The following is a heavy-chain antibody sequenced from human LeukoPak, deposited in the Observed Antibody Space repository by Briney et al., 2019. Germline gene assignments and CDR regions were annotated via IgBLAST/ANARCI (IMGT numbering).Heavy chain of an antibody. V-gene: IGHV3-15*01. CDR3: TSPAAGGLGIYYFDY. Sequence: GGSLRLSCAASGFTFSNAWMTWVRQAPGKGLEWVGRIKRKTDGGTADYAAPVKGRFTISRDDSKNTLYLQMNSLKTEDTAVYYCTSPAAGGLGIYYFDYWGQGTLVTVSS. D-gene: IGHD7-27*01. CDR2: IKRKTDGGTA. J-gene: IGHJ4*02. CDR1: GFTFSNAW.